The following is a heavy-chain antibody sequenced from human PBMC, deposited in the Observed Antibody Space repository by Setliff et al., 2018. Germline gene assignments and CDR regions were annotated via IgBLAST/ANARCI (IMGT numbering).Heavy chain of an antibody. CDR3: ARVDIVVVVAAIEFDY. CDR2: ISAYNGNT. CDR1: GYTFTSYG. Sequence: ASVKVSCKASGYTFTSYGISWVRQAPGQGLEWMGWISAYNGNTNYAQKLQGRVTMTTDTSTSTAYMGLRSLRSDDTAVYYCARVDIVVVVAAIEFDYWGQGTLVTVSS. D-gene: IGHD2-15*01. V-gene: IGHV1-18*01. J-gene: IGHJ4*02.